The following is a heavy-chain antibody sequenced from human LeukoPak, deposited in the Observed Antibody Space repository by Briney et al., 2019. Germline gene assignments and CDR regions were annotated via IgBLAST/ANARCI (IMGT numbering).Heavy chain of an antibody. Sequence: SETLSLTCAVYGGSFSGYYWTWIRQPPGRGLEWIGEINHSGSTNYNPSLKSRVTISVDTSKSQFSLKLNSVTAADTAMYYCARGRDPYWGKGTLVTVSS. CDR2: INHSGST. V-gene: IGHV4-34*01. J-gene: IGHJ4*02. D-gene: IGHD5-24*01. CDR3: ARGRDPY. CDR1: GGSFSGYY.